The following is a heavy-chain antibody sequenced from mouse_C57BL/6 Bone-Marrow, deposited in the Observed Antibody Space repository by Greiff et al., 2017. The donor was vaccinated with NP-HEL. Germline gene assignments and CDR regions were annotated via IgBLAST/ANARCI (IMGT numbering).Heavy chain of an antibody. V-gene: IGHV1-64*01. D-gene: IGHD1-1*01. Sequence: QVQLQQSGAELVKPGASVKLSCKASGYTFTSYWMHWVKQRPGQGLEWIGMIHPNSGSTNYNEKFKSKATLTVDKSSSTAYMQLSSLTSEDSAVYYCARRRITTVVATGGFDYWGQGTTLTVSS. CDR3: ARRRITTVVATGGFDY. CDR2: IHPNSGST. J-gene: IGHJ2*01. CDR1: GYTFTSYW.